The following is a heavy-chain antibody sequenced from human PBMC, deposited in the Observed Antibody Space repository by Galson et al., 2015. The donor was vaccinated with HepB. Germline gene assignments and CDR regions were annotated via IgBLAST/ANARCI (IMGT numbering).Heavy chain of an antibody. CDR1: GDSISNDRW. V-gene: IGHV4-4*02. D-gene: IGHD3-10*01. CDR3: ARAKEGRGYFNY. J-gene: IGHJ4*02. CDR2: AYHSGGT. Sequence: ETLSLTCAVSGDSISNDRWWCWVRQPTGEGREWIGEAYHSGGTNYRPSLKSRVTIPVDKSKNQFSLKLTSVTTADTAVYYCARAKEGRGYFNYWGQGTLVTVSS.